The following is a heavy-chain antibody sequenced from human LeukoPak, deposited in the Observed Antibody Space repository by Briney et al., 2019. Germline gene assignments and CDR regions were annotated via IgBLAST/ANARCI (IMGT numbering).Heavy chain of an antibody. V-gene: IGHV4-4*07. CDR3: ARSRYCSSTRCGPDYYYMDV. D-gene: IGHD2-2*01. CDR1: GGSINTYY. CDR2: IYSSCRT. J-gene: IGHJ6*03. Sequence: SETLSLTCTVSGGSINTYYWSWIRQPAGKGLEWIGRIYSSCRTNYNPSLKSRVTMSVDTSQNQFSLKPGSVTAADTALYYFARSRYCSSTRCGPDYYYMDVWGKGATVTVSS.